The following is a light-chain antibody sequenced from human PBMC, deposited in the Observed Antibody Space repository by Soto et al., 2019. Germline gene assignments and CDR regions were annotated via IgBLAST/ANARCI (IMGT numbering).Light chain of an antibody. CDR1: ISDVGGYSY. CDR3: CSDTTTSAITV. J-gene: IGLJ1*01. CDR2: EVN. Sequence: HCVLTQPASMSGSPGQSITISCTGAISDVGGYSYVSWYQQYPGKAPKLIIFEVNVRPSGVSDRFSGSKSGNTASLTISGLQAEDEADYFCSDTTTSAITVFGTGTKVTVL. V-gene: IGLV2-14*01.